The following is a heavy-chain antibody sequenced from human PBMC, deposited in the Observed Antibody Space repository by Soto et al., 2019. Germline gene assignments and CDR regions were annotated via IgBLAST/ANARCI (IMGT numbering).Heavy chain of an antibody. J-gene: IGHJ4*02. Sequence: EVQVVESGGDLVKPGGSLRLSCASSGFTFSTYTMNWVRQAPGKGLEWVSSINGRGNYIYYAESVKGRFTISRDNAKNSLYLQMDRLRAEDTAVYYCTSHSPEDMIRSWGQGTLVTVSS. CDR3: TSHSPEDMIRS. CDR2: INGRGNYI. D-gene: IGHD2-15*01. V-gene: IGHV3-21*04. CDR1: GFTFSTYT.